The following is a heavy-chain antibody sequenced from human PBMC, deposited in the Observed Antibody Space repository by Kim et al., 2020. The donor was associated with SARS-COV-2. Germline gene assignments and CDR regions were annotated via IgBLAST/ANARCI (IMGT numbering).Heavy chain of an antibody. V-gene: IGHV4-34*01. CDR2: INHSGST. D-gene: IGHD2-2*01. CDR3: ASGGCSSTSCSFARGGYMDV. Sequence: SETLSLTCAVYGGSFSGYYWSWIRQPPGKGLEWIGEINHSGSTNYNPSLKSRVTISVDTSKNQFSLKLSSVTAADTAVYYCASGGCSSTSCSFARGGYMDVWGKGTTVTVSS. CDR1: GGSFSGYY. J-gene: IGHJ6*03.